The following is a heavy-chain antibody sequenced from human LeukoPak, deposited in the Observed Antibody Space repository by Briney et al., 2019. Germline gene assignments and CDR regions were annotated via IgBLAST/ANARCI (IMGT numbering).Heavy chain of an antibody. CDR2: ISGSPDNT. CDR3: ARLVGVSPLDY. CDR1: GFDFSNYA. J-gene: IGHJ4*02. D-gene: IGHD3-16*01. Sequence: PGGSLRLSCAASGFDFSNYAMYWVRQAPRRGLEWVTEISGSPDNTYYADSVKGRFTTSRDKSKNMRYLQMSSLRAEDTAVYYCARLVGVSPLDYWGQGTPVTVSS. V-gene: IGHV3-23*01.